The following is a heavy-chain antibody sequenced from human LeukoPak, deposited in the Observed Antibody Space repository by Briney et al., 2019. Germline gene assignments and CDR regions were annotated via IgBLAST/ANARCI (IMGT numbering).Heavy chain of an antibody. J-gene: IGHJ3*02. D-gene: IGHD5-12*01. CDR3: ASYGTVASWGNAFDI. Sequence: SETLSLTCTVSGGSISSYYWSWIWQPPGKGLEWIGYIYYSGSTNYNPSLKSRVTISVDTSKNQFSLKLSSVTAADTAVYYCASYGTVASWGNAFDIWGQGTMVTVSS. V-gene: IGHV4-59*01. CDR2: IYYSGST. CDR1: GGSISSYY.